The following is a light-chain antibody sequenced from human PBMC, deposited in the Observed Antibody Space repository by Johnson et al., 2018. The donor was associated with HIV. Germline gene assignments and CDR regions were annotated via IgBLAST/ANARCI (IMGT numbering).Light chain of an antibody. CDR2: DNN. CDR1: SSNIGNNY. J-gene: IGLJ1*01. Sequence: QSVLTQPPSVSAAPGQKVTISCSGSSSNIGNNYVSWYQQLPGTAPKLLIYDNNQRPSGIPDRFSVSKSGTSATLGITGLQTGDEADYYCGTWDSSLSTYVFVSGTKVPVL. V-gene: IGLV1-51*01. CDR3: GTWDSSLSTYV.